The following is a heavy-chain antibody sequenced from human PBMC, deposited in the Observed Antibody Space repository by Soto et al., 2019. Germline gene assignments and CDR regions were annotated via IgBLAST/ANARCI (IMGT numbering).Heavy chain of an antibody. J-gene: IGHJ4*02. D-gene: IGHD1-1*01. V-gene: IGHV1-18*01. CDR2: ISDHNGNT. CDR1: GYGFTTYG. CDR3: ARGRYGDY. Sequence: QVHLLQSGAEVKKPGASVKVSCMGSGYGFTTYGITWVRQAHGQGLEWMAWISDHNGNTNYAQKLQGRVTVTRDTSTSTAYMELRSLRSDDTAVYYCARGRYGDYWGQGALVTVSS.